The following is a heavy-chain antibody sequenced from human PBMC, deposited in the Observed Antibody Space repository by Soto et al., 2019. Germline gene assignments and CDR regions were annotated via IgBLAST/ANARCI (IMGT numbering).Heavy chain of an antibody. Sequence: GGSLRLSCAASGFTVSSNYMSWVRQAPGKGLEWVSVIYSGGSTYYADSVKGRFTISRHNSKKTLYLQMNSLRAEDTAVYYCARVLIPRGGWFDPWGQGTLVTVSS. CDR1: GFTVSSNY. CDR2: IYSGGST. CDR3: ARVLIPRGGWFDP. J-gene: IGHJ5*02. V-gene: IGHV3-53*04. D-gene: IGHD3-10*01.